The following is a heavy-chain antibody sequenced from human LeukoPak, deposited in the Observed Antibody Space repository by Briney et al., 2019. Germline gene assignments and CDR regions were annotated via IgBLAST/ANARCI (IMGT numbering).Heavy chain of an antibody. Sequence: SETLSLTCAVYGGSFSGYYWSWIRQPPGKGLEWIGEINHSGSTNYNPSLKSRVTISVDTSKNQFSLKLSSVTAADTAAYYCARGGQYAKGYYFDYWGQGTLVTVSS. V-gene: IGHV4-34*01. CDR2: INHSGST. CDR3: ARGGQYAKGYYFDY. J-gene: IGHJ4*02. D-gene: IGHD2-2*01. CDR1: GGSFSGYY.